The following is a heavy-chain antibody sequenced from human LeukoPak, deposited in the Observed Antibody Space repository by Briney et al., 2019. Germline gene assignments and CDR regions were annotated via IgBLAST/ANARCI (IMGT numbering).Heavy chain of an antibody. CDR2: INHSGST. J-gene: IGHJ3*02. V-gene: IGHV4-34*01. CDR3: ARGSYSSGWYRGSAFDI. CDR1: GGSFSGYS. Sequence: SETLSLTCAVYGGSFSGYSWSWIRQPPGKGLEWIGEINHSGSTNYNPSLKSRVTISVDTSKNQFSLKLSSVTAADTAVYYCARGSYSSGWYRGSAFDIWGQGTMVTVSS. D-gene: IGHD6-19*01.